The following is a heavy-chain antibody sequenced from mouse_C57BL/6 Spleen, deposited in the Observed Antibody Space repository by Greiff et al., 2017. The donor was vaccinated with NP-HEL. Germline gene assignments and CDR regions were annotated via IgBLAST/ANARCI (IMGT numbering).Heavy chain of an antibody. CDR3: ARSLYYYGSSYTFFAY. CDR1: GYTFTSYW. CDR2: IDPSDSYT. J-gene: IGHJ3*01. Sequence: VQLQQPGAELVMPGASVKLSCKASGYTFTSYWMHWVKQRPGQGLEWIGEIDPSDSYTNYNQKFKGKSTLTVDKSSSTAYMQLSSLTSEDSAVYYCARSLYYYGSSYTFFAYWGQGTLVTVSA. V-gene: IGHV1-69*01. D-gene: IGHD1-1*01.